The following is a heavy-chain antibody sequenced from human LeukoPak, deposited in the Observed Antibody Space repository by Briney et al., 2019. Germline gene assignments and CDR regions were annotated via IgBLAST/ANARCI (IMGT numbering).Heavy chain of an antibody. CDR3: ARGLATVTTGYWFDP. V-gene: IGHV3-21*01. CDR2: ISSSSSYI. Sequence: GGSLRLSCAASGFTFSSYSMNWVRQAPGKGLEWVSSISSSSSYIYYADSVKGRFTISRDNAKNSLYLQTNSLRAEDTAVYYCARGLATVTTGYWFDPWGQGTLVTVSS. D-gene: IGHD4-17*01. CDR1: GFTFSSYS. J-gene: IGHJ5*02.